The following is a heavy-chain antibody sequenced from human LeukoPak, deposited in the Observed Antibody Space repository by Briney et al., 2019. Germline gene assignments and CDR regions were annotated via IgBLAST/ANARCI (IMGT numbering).Heavy chain of an antibody. J-gene: IGHJ4*02. D-gene: IGHD3-22*01. CDR3: ARDLRYYYDSSGYPIWDY. CDR2: INPHSGGT. V-gene: IGHV1-2*02. Sequence: ASVKVSCKASSYTFTGYYIHWVRQAPGQGLEWMGWINPHSGGTNYAQKFQGRVTMTTDTSTSTAYMELRSLRSDDTAVYYCARDLRYYYDSSGYPIWDYWGQGTLVTVSS. CDR1: SYTFTGYY.